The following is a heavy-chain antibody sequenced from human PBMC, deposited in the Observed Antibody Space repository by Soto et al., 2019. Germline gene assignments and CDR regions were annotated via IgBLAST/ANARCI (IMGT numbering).Heavy chain of an antibody. CDR2: INAGNGNT. J-gene: IGHJ4*02. CDR1: GYTFTSYA. V-gene: IGHV1-3*01. D-gene: IGHD3-10*01. CDR3: AKDLPYYYGSGTLDY. Sequence: ASVKVSCKASGYTFTSYAMHWVRQAPGQSLEWMGWINAGNGNTKYSQKFQGRVTITRDTSASTAYMELSSLRAEDTAVYYCAKDLPYYYGSGTLDYWGQGTLVTVSS.